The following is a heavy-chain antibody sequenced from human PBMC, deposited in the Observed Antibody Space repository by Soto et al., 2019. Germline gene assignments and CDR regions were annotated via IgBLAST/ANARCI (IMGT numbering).Heavy chain of an antibody. D-gene: IGHD3-3*01. J-gene: IGHJ3*02. V-gene: IGHV2-5*02. CDR1: GFSLSTSGVG. CDR3: AHRQPYYDFWSGYPHDAFDI. Sequence: QITLKESGPTLVKPTQTLTLTCTFSGFSLSTSGVGVGWIRQPPGKALEWLALIYWDDDKRYSPSLKSRLTITKDTTKNQVVLTMTNMDPVDTATYYCAHRQPYYDFWSGYPHDAFDIWGQGTMVTVSS. CDR2: IYWDDDK.